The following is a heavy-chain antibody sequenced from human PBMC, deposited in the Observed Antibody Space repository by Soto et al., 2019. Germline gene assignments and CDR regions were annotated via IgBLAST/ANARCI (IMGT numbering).Heavy chain of an antibody. CDR1: GFTFTSSA. D-gene: IGHD3-3*01. CDR3: AGVLRFLEWPLNWFDP. J-gene: IGHJ5*02. V-gene: IGHV1-58*01. Sequence: QMQLVQSGPEVKKPGTSVKVSCKASGFTFTSSAVQWVRQARGQRLEWIGWIVVGSGNTNYAQKFQERVTITRDMPTSTAYMELSSLRSEDTAVYYCAGVLRFLEWPLNWFDPWGQGTLVTVSS. CDR2: IVVGSGNT.